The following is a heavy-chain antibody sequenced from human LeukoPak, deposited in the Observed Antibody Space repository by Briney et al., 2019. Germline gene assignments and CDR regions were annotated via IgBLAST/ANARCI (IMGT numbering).Heavy chain of an antibody. D-gene: IGHD3-9*01. V-gene: IGHV5-51*01. J-gene: IGHJ4*02. CDR1: GYSFTTYW. CDR2: IYAGDSDT. Sequence: GESLKISCKGSGYSFTTYWIGWVRQMPGKDLEWMGIIYAGDSDTRYSPSFQGQVTISADKSISTAYLQWSSLKASDTAMYYCARGRGRYFDWLLYGFDSWGQGTLVTVSS. CDR3: ARGRGRYFDWLLYGFDS.